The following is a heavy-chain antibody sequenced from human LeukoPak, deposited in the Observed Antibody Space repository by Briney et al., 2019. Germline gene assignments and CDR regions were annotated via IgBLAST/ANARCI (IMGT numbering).Heavy chain of an antibody. CDR2: IYYSGST. Sequence: SETLSLTCTVSGGSVSSGSYYWSWIRQPPGKGLEWIGYIYYSGSTNYHPSLKSRVTISVDTSKNQFSLKLSSVTAADTAVYYCARALMDYDILTGYYMVTWFDPWGQGTLVTVSS. V-gene: IGHV4-61*01. CDR1: GGSVSSGSYY. CDR3: ARALMDYDILTGYYMVTWFDP. J-gene: IGHJ5*02. D-gene: IGHD3-9*01.